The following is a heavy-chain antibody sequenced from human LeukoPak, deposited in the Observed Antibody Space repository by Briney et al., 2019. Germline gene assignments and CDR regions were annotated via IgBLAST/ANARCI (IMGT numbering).Heavy chain of an antibody. CDR2: IYKSGST. D-gene: IGHD3-3*01. Sequence: SETLSLTCTVSGDSISSSSYYWSWIRQPPGKGLVWFGYIYKSGSTKYNPSLESRVSISVDTSKNHLSLRLSSVSAAGTAIYYCARNLFGEVEYHYAMDVWGQGATVTVSS. J-gene: IGHJ6*02. CDR1: GDSISSSSYY. CDR3: ARNLFGEVEYHYAMDV. V-gene: IGHV4-61*03.